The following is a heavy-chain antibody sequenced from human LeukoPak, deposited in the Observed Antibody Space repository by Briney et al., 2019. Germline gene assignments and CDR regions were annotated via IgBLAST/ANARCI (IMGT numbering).Heavy chain of an antibody. CDR1: GYTFTSCG. J-gene: IGHJ4*02. CDR2: ISAYNGNT. V-gene: IGHV1-18*01. CDR3: ARVQYYDFWSGSDY. Sequence: GASLKVSCKASGYTFTSCGISWVRQAPARGLEWMGWISAYNGNTNYAQKLQCRVTMTTDTSTSTAYMELRSLRSDDTAVYYCARVQYYDFWSGSDYWGQGTLVTVSS. D-gene: IGHD3-3*01.